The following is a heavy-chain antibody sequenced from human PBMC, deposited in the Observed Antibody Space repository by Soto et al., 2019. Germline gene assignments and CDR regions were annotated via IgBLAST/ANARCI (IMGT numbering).Heavy chain of an antibody. CDR1: GGSITSSRYY. V-gene: IGHV4-39*01. Sequence: SETLSLTCTVSGGSITSSRYYWGWIRQPPRKGLECIANIYYVGSTYYNPSLKSRVTISVDTSKNQFSLRLSSVTAADTAVYYCARSSIAPRLFMYPFDYWGQGTLVT. D-gene: IGHD6-6*01. CDR2: IYYVGST. J-gene: IGHJ4*02. CDR3: ARSSIAPRLFMYPFDY.